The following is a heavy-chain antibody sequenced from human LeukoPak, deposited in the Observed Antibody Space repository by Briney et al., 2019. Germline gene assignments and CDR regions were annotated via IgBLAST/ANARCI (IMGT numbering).Heavy chain of an antibody. CDR2: ISSSSSYI. D-gene: IGHD6-19*01. V-gene: IGHV3-21*01. CDR3: AREALSVAGTAHFDY. CDR1: GFTFSSYG. Sequence: GGSLRLSCAASGFTFSSYGMHWVRQAPGKGLEWVSSISSSSSYIYYADPVKGRFTISRDNAKNSLYLQMNSLRAEDTAVYYCAREALSVAGTAHFDYWGQGTLVTVSS. J-gene: IGHJ4*02.